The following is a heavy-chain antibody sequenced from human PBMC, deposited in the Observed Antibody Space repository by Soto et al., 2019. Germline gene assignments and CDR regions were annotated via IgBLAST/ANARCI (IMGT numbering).Heavy chain of an antibody. D-gene: IGHD3-22*01. CDR3: ARGGYSNYYDYYGMDV. CDR2: IKQDGSEK. Sequence: GGSLRLSCAASGFTFSSYWMSWVRQAPGKGLEWVANIKQDGSEKYYVDSVKGRFTISRDNAKNSLYLQMNSLRAEDTAVYYCARGGYSNYYDYYGMDVWGQGTTVTVSS. J-gene: IGHJ6*02. CDR1: GFTFSSYW. V-gene: IGHV3-7*05.